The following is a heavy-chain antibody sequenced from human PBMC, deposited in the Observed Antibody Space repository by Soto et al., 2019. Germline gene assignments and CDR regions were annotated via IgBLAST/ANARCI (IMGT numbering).Heavy chain of an antibody. CDR2: INPSGGST. Sequence: QVQLVQSGAEVKKPGASVKVSCKASGYTFTSYYMHWVRQAPGQGLEWVGIINPSGGSTSYAKKLQSRETMSRDTATSTVDMELSSVRSEDTAVYYCSREQQLVLSRPFGYRGERTLITVSS. V-gene: IGHV1-46*03. D-gene: IGHD6-13*01. J-gene: IGHJ4*02. CDR1: GYTFTSYY. CDR3: SREQQLVLSRPFGY.